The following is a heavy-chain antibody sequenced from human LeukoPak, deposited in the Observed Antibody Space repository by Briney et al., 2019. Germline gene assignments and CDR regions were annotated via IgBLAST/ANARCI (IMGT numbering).Heavy chain of an antibody. CDR2: IYYSGST. J-gene: IGHJ4*02. CDR3: ASGEDSSGYYPAFDY. CDR1: GGSISSGDYY. Sequence: PSETLSLTCTVSGGSISSGDYYWSWIRQPPGKGLEWIGYIYYSGSTYYNPSLKSRVTISVDTSKNQFSLKLSSVTAADTAVYYCASGEDSSGYYPAFDYWGQGTLVTVSS. V-gene: IGHV4-30-4*01. D-gene: IGHD3-22*01.